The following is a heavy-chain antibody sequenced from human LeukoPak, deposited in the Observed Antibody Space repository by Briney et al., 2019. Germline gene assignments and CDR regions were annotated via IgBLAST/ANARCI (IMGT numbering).Heavy chain of an antibody. J-gene: IGHJ6*02. CDR1: GFTFSSSW. Sequence: GGSLRLSCAASGFTFSSSWMTWVRQAPGKGLAWVANIKQDGSEIFYVDSVKGRFTMSRDNAKGSLYLQMNSLRAEDTAVYYCAREGYYSGMDVWGQGTTVTVSS. CDR3: AREGYYSGMDV. V-gene: IGHV3-7*01. CDR2: IKQDGSEI.